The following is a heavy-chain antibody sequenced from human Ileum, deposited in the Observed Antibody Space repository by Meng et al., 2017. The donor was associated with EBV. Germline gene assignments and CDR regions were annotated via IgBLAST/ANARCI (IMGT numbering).Heavy chain of an antibody. CDR3: ATSRIAKFDR. CDR1: GDSVSSDKTA. V-gene: IGHV6-1*01. Sequence: LQLQEPGPGLVQPSQSPSLSCVIPGDSVSSDKTAWNWIRQSPSRGLEWLGRTYRRSRWYYDYALSVKSRINISPDTSKNQVSLQLNSVTDEDTGIYYCATSRIAKFDRWGQGTLVTSPQ. J-gene: IGHJ5*02. CDR2: TYRRSRWYY.